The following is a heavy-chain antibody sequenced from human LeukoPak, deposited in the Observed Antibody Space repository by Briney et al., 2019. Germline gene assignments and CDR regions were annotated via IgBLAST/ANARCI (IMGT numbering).Heavy chain of an antibody. D-gene: IGHD3-10*01. CDR3: TTGITMVRGVIHLIDY. CDR1: GFTFIDAW. J-gene: IGHJ4*02. Sequence: PGGSLRLSCAASGFTFIDAWMGWVRQAPGRGLEWVGRIRSKTDGGTTEYAAPVNGRFTISRDDSKNTVYLRMNSLKTEDTGVYYCTTGITMVRGVIHLIDYWGQGTLVTVSS. V-gene: IGHV3-15*01. CDR2: IRSKTDGGTT.